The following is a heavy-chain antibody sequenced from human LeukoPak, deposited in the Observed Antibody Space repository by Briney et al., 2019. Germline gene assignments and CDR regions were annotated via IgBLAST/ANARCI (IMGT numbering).Heavy chain of an antibody. D-gene: IGHD6-13*01. V-gene: IGHV3-48*03. CDR3: ARDLTAAAVSGSYYFDY. CDR2: ISSSGSTI. CDR1: GFTFSSYE. Sequence: GGSLRLSCAASGFTFSSYEMNWVRQAPGKGLEWVSYISSSGSTIYYADCVKGRFTISRDNAKNSLYLQMNSLRAEDTAVYYCARDLTAAAVSGSYYFDYWGQGTLVTVSS. J-gene: IGHJ4*02.